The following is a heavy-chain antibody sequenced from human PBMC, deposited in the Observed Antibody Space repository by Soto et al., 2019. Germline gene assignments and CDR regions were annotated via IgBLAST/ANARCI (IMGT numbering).Heavy chain of an antibody. CDR1: GFAFGVYT. CDR2: MSFDGTTK. J-gene: IGHJ4*02. V-gene: IGHV3-30-3*01. Sequence: QVQLVESGGGVVQPGKSVRLSCEASGFAFGVYTMHWVRQAPGKGLEWVAVMSFDGTTKSYAGSVKGRFTISRDNSKNTLYLLMNSLRADDTAAYFCASVEPEGDCSGNNCPLGHWGQGTLVTVSS. CDR3: ASVEPEGDCSGNNCPLGH. D-gene: IGHD2-15*01.